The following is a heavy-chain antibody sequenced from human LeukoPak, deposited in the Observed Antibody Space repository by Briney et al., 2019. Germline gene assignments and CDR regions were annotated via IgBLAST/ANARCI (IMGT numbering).Heavy chain of an antibody. J-gene: IGHJ6*03. CDR3: ARVPIRGYYMDV. CDR1: GFTFSSYE. D-gene: IGHD5-12*01. CDR2: ISSSGSTI. V-gene: IGHV3-48*03. Sequence: PGGSLTLSCAASGFTFSSYEMNWVRQAPGKGLEWVSYISSSGSTIYYADSVKGRFTISRDNAKNSLYLQMNSLRAEDTAVYYCARVPIRGYYMDVWGKGTTVTVSS.